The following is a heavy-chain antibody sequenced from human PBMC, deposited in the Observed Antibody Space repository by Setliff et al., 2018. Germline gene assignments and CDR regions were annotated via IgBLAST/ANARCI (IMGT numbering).Heavy chain of an antibody. CDR3: ARGADYGDYVGPGY. CDR2: ISYDGRND. D-gene: IGHD4-17*01. Sequence: PGGSLRLSCAASGFTFSSYAMHWVRQAPGKGLDWVALISYDGRNDYYADSVRGRSTISRDNSKNTLYLQMSSLRADDTAVYYCARGADYGDYVGPGYWGQGTLVTVSS. V-gene: IGHV3-30*15. CDR1: GFTFSSYA. J-gene: IGHJ4*02.